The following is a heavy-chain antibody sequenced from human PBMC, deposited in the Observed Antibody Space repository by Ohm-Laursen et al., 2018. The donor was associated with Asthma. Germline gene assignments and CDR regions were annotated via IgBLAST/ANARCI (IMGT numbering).Heavy chain of an antibody. Sequence: SLRLSCAASGFTFSSYGMHWVRQAPGKGLEWVAVIWYDGSNKYYADSVKGRFTISRDNSKNTLYLQMNSLRAEDTAVYYCAKENHYGSGFDYWGQGTLVTVSS. D-gene: IGHD3-10*01. V-gene: IGHV3-33*06. J-gene: IGHJ4*02. CDR3: AKENHYGSGFDY. CDR2: IWYDGSNK. CDR1: GFTFSSYG.